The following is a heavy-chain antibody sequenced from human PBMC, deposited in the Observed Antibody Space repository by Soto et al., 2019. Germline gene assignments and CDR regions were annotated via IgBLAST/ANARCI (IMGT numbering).Heavy chain of an antibody. J-gene: IGHJ6*02. CDR3: AGIFGVVTDPYGMDV. CDR2: IYHSGST. Sequence: LSVTCACPGGSISSTNWCSWVRHPPGKGLEWIGEIYHSGSTNYNPSLKSRVTIPVDKSKNQFSLKLSSVTAADTAVYYCAGIFGVVTDPYGMDVWGQGTTVTSP. V-gene: IGHV4-4*02. CDR1: GGSISSTNW. D-gene: IGHD3-3*01.